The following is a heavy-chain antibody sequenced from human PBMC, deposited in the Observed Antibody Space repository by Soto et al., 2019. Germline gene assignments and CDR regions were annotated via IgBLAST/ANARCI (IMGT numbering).Heavy chain of an antibody. CDR3: TRPPGYSYGQNGY. J-gene: IGHJ4*02. CDR1: GFTFSGSA. V-gene: IGHV3-73*01. D-gene: IGHD5-18*01. Sequence: PGGSLRLSCAASGFTFSGSAMHWVRQASGKGLEWVGRIRSKANSYATAYAASVKGRFTISRDDSKNTAYLQMNSLKTEDTAVYYCTRPPGYSYGQNGYWGQGTLVTVSS. CDR2: IRSKANSYAT.